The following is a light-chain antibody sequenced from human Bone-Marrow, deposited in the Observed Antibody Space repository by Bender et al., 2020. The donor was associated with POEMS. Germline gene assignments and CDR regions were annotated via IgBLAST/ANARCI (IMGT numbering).Light chain of an antibody. CDR1: TSNIGNNF. J-gene: IGLJ2*01. Sequence: QSVLTQTPSASGTLGQRVTISCSGDTSNIGNNFVYWYHQLPGTAPKLLIYRNNQRPSGVPDRFSGSKSGTSASLAISGLRSDDEADYYCAAWDDSLSGVVFGGGTQLTVL. V-gene: IGLV1-47*01. CDR3: AAWDDSLSGVV. CDR2: RNN.